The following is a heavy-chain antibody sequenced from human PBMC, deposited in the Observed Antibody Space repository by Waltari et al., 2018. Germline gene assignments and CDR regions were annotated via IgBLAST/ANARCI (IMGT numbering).Heavy chain of an antibody. CDR2: IYYSGST. CDR3: AREAVVVPAAPNYYYYYMDV. V-gene: IGHV4-59*01. J-gene: IGHJ6*03. D-gene: IGHD2-2*01. Sequence: QVQLQESGPGLVKPSETLSLTCTVSGGSISSSYWSWIRQPPGKGLEWIGYIYYSGSTNYNPSLKSRVTISVDTSKNQFSLKLSSVTAADTAVYYCAREAVVVPAAPNYYYYYMDVWGKGTTVTVSS. CDR1: GGSISSSY.